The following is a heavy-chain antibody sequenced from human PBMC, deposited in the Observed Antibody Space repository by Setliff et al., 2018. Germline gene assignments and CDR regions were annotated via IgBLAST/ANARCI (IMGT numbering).Heavy chain of an antibody. CDR2: IYRNGNT. D-gene: IGHD4-17*01. J-gene: IGHJ4*02. CDR3: ARQIDYGDFQYFDY. V-gene: IGHV4-38-2*01. Sequence: SETLSLTCSVSDFSINSSYYWGWIRQSPGEGLEWIGSIYRNGNTYYNPSLKSRATISVDTSKNQLSLKLNSVTAADTAVYYCARQIDYGDFQYFDYWGQGTLVTVSS. CDR1: DFSINSSYY.